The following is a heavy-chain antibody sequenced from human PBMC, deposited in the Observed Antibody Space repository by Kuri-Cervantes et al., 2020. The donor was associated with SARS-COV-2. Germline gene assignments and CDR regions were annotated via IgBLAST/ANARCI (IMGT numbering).Heavy chain of an antibody. D-gene: IGHD2-2*01. J-gene: IGHJ6*02. CDR2: INPNSGGT. V-gene: IGHV1-2*02. CDR1: GYTFTGYY. Sequence: ASVKVSCKASGYTFTGYYMHWVRQAPGQGLEWMGWINPNSGGTNYAQKFQGRVTMTRDTSISTAYMELSRLRSEDTAVYYCARGVEVPKLYYYYDMDVWGQGTTVTVSS. CDR3: ARGVEVPKLYYYYDMDV.